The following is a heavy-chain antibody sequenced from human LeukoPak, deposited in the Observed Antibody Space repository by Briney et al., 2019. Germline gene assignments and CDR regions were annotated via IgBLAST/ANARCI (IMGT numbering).Heavy chain of an antibody. Sequence: GGSLRLSCAAAGFTFNHYGMHWVRQAPGKGLEWVSVIWSDGTNTYYADSVKGRFTISRVDYEKTVYLQMNSLRPEDTGVYYCARDAQRGFGYSNSLKYWGQGTPVTVSA. J-gene: IGHJ4*02. V-gene: IGHV3-33*01. CDR2: IWSDGTNT. CDR1: GFTFNHYG. CDR3: ARDAQRGFGYSNSLKY. D-gene: IGHD4-11*01.